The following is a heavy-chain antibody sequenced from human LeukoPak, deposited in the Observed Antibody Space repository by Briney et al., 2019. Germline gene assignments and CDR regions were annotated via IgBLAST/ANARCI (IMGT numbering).Heavy chain of an antibody. V-gene: IGHV1-2*02. CDR3: ARWDLTTVTRRVAEGLDY. CDR2: INPNSGGT. Sequence: ASVKVSCKASGYSFTAYYMHWVRQAPGQGLECMGWINPNSGGTNYAQKFQGRVTMTRDTSTSTVYMELSSLRSDDTAIYYCARWDLTTVTRRVAEGLDYWGQGTLVTVSS. J-gene: IGHJ4*02. CDR1: GYSFTAYY. D-gene: IGHD4-17*01.